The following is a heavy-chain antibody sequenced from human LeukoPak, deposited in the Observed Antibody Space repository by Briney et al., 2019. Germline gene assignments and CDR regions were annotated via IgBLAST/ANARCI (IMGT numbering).Heavy chain of an antibody. D-gene: IGHD4-17*01. J-gene: IGHJ3*02. CDR1: GYTFTSYY. Sequence: ASVKVFCKASGYTFTSYYMHWGRQAPGQRLEWMGIINPSGGSTSYAQKFQGRVTMTRDTSTSTVYMGLSSLRSEDTAVYYCARNHDYGDLRGAFDIWGQGTMVTVSS. CDR3: ARNHDYGDLRGAFDI. V-gene: IGHV1-46*01. CDR2: INPSGGST.